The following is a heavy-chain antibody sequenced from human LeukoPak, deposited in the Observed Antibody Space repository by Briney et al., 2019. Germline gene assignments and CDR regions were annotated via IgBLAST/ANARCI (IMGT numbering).Heavy chain of an antibody. CDR3: ARDRPYCSSTSCYNGWFDP. D-gene: IGHD2-2*02. CDR2: ISSSSSYI. V-gene: IGHV3-21*01. CDR1: GFTFSNYA. J-gene: IGHJ5*02. Sequence: PGGSLRLSYAASGFTFSNYAMSWVRQAPGKGLEWVSSISSSSSYIYYADSVKGRFTISRDNAKNSLYLQMNSLRAEDTAVYYCARDRPYCSSTSCYNGWFDPWGQGTLVTVSS.